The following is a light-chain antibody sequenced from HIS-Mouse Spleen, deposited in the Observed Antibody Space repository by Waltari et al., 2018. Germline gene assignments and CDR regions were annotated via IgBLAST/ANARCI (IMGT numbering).Light chain of an antibody. CDR2: QDS. V-gene: IGLV3-1*01. CDR3: QAWDSSTVV. CDR1: KLGDKY. Sequence: YELTQPPSVSVSPGQTASITCSGEKLGDKYACWYQQKPGQSPLLVIYQDSKRPSGIPERFSGSNSGNTATLTISGTQAMDEADYYCQAWDSSTVVFGGGTKLTVL. J-gene: IGLJ2*01.